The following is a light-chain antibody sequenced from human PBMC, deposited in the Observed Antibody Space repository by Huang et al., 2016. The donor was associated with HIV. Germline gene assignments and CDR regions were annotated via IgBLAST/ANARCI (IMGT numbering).Light chain of an antibody. CDR2: TAS. V-gene: IGKV1-5*03. CDR1: QSVGNW. Sequence: DIQMTQSPSTLSASVGYRVTITCRASQSVGNWLAWYQQKPGQAPKLLIYTASTLQNGVPSRFSGSGSETEFTLTINSLQPDDFATYYCQQYNRFYTFGQGTRLDIK. J-gene: IGKJ2*01. CDR3: QQYNRFYT.